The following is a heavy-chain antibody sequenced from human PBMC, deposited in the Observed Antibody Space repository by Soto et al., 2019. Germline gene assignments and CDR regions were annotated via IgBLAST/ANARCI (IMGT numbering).Heavy chain of an antibody. Sequence: PRESLKISCKGSGYSFTSYWIGWVRQMPGKGLEWMGIIYPGDSDTRYSPSFQGQVTISADKSISTAYLQWSSLKASDTAMYYCARHEDPYDSSGYSHSLDYWGQGTLVTVSS. J-gene: IGHJ4*02. CDR1: GYSFTSYW. D-gene: IGHD3-22*01. V-gene: IGHV5-51*01. CDR3: ARHEDPYDSSGYSHSLDY. CDR2: IYPGDSDT.